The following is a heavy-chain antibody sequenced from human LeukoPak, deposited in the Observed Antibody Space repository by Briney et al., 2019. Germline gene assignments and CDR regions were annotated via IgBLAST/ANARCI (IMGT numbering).Heavy chain of an antibody. Sequence: SETLSLTCTVSGGSISSYYWSWIRQPPGKGLEWIGYIYYSGSTNYNPSLKSRVTISVDTSKNQFSLKLSSVTAADAAVYYCARDNWDLIDYWGQGTLVTVSS. CDR3: ARDNWDLIDY. J-gene: IGHJ4*02. D-gene: IGHD7-27*01. CDR1: GGSISSYY. CDR2: IYYSGST. V-gene: IGHV4-59*01.